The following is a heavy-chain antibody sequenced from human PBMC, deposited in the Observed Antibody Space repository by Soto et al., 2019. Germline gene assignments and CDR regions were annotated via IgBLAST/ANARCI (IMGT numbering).Heavy chain of an antibody. CDR2: THYRARWYD. J-gene: IGHJ6*02. Sequence: SQTLSLTCAISGDSVSRNGVAWNWIRPSPSRGLEWLGRTHYRARWYDDYAVSVKSRIIINPDTSKNQFSLQLNSVTPEDTAVYYCARSRSESAGGTYYSYYYYGMDVWGQGTTVTVSS. CDR3: ARSRSESAGGTYYSYYYYGMDV. CDR1: GDSVSRNGVA. D-gene: IGHD3-10*01. V-gene: IGHV6-1*01.